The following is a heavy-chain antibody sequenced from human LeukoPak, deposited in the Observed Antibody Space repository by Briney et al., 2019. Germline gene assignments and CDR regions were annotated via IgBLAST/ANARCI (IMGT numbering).Heavy chain of an antibody. V-gene: IGHV4-4*07. D-gene: IGHD2-21*01. CDR3: ATDLSVAESVRGHMDV. CDR1: GGSISSYY. CDR2: IYTSGST. Sequence: SETLSLTCTVSGGSISSYYWSWIRQPAGKGLEWIGRIYTSGSTNYNPSLKSRVTMSVDTSKNQFSLKLSSVTAADTAVYYCATDLSVAESVRGHMDVWGKGTTVTVSS. J-gene: IGHJ6*03.